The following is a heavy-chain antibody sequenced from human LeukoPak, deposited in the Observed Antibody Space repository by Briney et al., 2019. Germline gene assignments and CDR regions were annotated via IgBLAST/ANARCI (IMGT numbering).Heavy chain of an antibody. D-gene: IGHD3-16*01. Sequence: GGSLRLSCAGSGFTFSSHWMSSVRQAPGKGLEWVANIKQDGSEKYFVDSVKGRFTISRDNAKNSLYLQMNSLRAEDTAVYYCAREGGAGGYFDYWGQGTLVTVSS. CDR1: GFTFSSHW. V-gene: IGHV3-7*03. CDR3: AREGGAGGYFDY. J-gene: IGHJ4*02. CDR2: IKQDGSEK.